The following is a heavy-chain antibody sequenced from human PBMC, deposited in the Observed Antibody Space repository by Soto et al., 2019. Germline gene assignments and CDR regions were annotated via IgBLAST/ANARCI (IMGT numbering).Heavy chain of an antibody. D-gene: IGHD1-26*01. CDR3: TTDGGATPHWFDP. CDR2: IKSKTDGGTT. J-gene: IGHJ5*02. CDR1: GFTFSNAW. Sequence: GGSLRLSCAASGFTFSNAWMSWVRQAPGKGLEWVGRIKSKTDGGTTDYAAPVKGRFTISRDDSKNTLYLQMNSLKTEDTVVYYCTTDGGATPHWFDPWGQGTLVTVSS. V-gene: IGHV3-15*01.